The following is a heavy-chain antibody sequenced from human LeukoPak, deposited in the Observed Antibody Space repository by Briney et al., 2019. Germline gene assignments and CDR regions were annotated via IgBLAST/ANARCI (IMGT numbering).Heavy chain of an antibody. CDR1: GYTFTGYY. CDR3: ARFPVEMATITDY. J-gene: IGHJ4*02. CDR2: INPNSGGT. V-gene: IGHV1-2*02. Sequence: ASVKVSCKASGYTFTGYYMHWVRQAPGQGLEWMGWINPNSGGTNYAQKFQGRVTMTRDTSISTAYMELSRLRSDDTAVYYCARFPVEMATITDYWGQGTLVTVSS. D-gene: IGHD5-24*01.